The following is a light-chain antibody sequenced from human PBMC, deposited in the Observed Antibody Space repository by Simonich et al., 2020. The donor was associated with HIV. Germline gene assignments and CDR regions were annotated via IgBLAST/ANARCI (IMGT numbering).Light chain of an antibody. CDR2: DVS. CDR1: SSDVGGYNY. CDR3: CSYAGSYTLV. Sequence: QSALTQPRSVSGSPGQSVPISCTGTSSDVGGYNYVSWYQQHPGKAPKLMIYDVSKRPSGGPDRFSCSKSGNTASLTISGLQAEDEADYYCCSYAGSYTLVFGGGTKLTVL. J-gene: IGLJ2*01. V-gene: IGLV2-11*01.